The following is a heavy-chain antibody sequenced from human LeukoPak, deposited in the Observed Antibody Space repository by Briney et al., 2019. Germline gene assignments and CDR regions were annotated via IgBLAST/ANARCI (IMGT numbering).Heavy chain of an antibody. D-gene: IGHD3-10*01. Sequence: GASVKVSCKASGYTFTGYYIHWVRQAPGQGLEWMGWINPNSGGTNYAQKFQGWVTMTRDTSISTAYLQWSSLKASDTAMYYCARRDPQFGGVDPWGQGTLVTVSS. J-gene: IGHJ5*02. V-gene: IGHV1-2*04. CDR1: GYTFTGYY. CDR3: ARRDPQFGGVDP. CDR2: INPNSGGT.